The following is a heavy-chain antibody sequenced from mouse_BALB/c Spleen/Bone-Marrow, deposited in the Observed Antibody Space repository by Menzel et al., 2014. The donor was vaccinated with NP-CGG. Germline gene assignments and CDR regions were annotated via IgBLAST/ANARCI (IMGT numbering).Heavy chain of an antibody. CDR3: ARDRAAHYYGSSFYFDY. J-gene: IGHJ2*01. Sequence: EVQRVESGGGLVKPGGSLKLSCAASGFTFSDYYMYWVRRTPEKRLEWVATISDGGSYTYYPDSVKGRFTISRDNAKNNLYLQMSSLKSEDTAMYYCARDRAAHYYGSSFYFDYWGQGTTLTVSS. D-gene: IGHD1-1*01. V-gene: IGHV5-4*02. CDR1: GFTFSDYY. CDR2: ISDGGSYT.